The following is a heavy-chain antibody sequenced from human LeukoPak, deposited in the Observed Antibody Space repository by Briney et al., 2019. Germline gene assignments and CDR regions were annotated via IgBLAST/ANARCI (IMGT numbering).Heavy chain of an antibody. CDR3: ATSPLWGYAFDI. Sequence: GGSLRLSCAASGFTFSSYSMNWVRQAPGKGLEWVSSISGSSTYIFYADSVKGRFTISRDNAKNSLYLQMNSLRAEDTAVYYCATSPLWGYAFDIWGQGTMVTVSS. D-gene: IGHD2/OR15-2a*01. V-gene: IGHV3-21*01. J-gene: IGHJ3*02. CDR2: ISGSSTYI. CDR1: GFTFSSYS.